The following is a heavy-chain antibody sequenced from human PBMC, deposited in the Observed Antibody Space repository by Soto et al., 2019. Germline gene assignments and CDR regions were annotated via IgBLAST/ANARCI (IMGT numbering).Heavy chain of an antibody. CDR3: ARVRKLVGYFYYYMDV. D-gene: IGHD6-6*01. J-gene: IGHJ6*03. Sequence: GASVKVSCKASGYTFSNHGITWVRQAPGQGLEWMGWIGAYNGNTHYTQSLQGRVTMTTDTSTSTAYMELRGLRSDDTAVYYCARVRKLVGYFYYYMDVWGKGTTVTVSS. CDR2: IGAYNGNT. V-gene: IGHV1-18*01. CDR1: GYTFSNHG.